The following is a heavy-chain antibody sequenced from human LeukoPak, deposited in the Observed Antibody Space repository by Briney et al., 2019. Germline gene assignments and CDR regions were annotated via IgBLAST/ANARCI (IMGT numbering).Heavy chain of an antibody. Sequence: PSETLSLTCTVSGGSLSSYYWSWIRQPPGKGLEWLGYIYYSGGTNYNPSPKSRANISVDTSKNQLSLRVRSVIVAETAVYYYVRGLRGYENFDFWGQGTLVTVSS. V-gene: IGHV4-59*01. J-gene: IGHJ4*03. CDR3: VRGLRGYENFDF. D-gene: IGHD5-12*01. CDR1: GGSLSSYY. CDR2: IYYSGGT.